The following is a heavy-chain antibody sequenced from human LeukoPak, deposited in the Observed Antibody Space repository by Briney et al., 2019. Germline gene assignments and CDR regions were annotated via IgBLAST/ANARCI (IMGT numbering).Heavy chain of an antibody. CDR3: ARLPLLWFGEPNYAFDI. CDR1: GGSISSSSYY. D-gene: IGHD3-10*01. CDR2: IYYSGST. Sequence: PSETLSLTCTVSGGSISSSSYYWGWIRQPPGKGLEWIGSIYYSGSTYYNPSLKSRVTISVDTSKNQFSLKLSSVTAADTAVYYCARLPLLWFGEPNYAFDIWGQGTMVTVSS. V-gene: IGHV4-39*01. J-gene: IGHJ3*02.